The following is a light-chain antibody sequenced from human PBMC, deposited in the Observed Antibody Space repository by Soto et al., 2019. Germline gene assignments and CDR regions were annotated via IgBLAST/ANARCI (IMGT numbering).Light chain of an antibody. V-gene: IGLV6-57*04. CDR1: SGSIASNY. CDR2: QDN. Sequence: NFMLTQPHSVSESPGKTVTISCTRSSGSIASNYVQWYQQRPGSAPTTVIYQDNQRPSGDPDRFSGSIDSSSNTASLTISGLKTENEAEYYCESCDINTSRVVVGRGSEVTGL. CDR3: ESCDINTSRVV. J-gene: IGLJ2*01.